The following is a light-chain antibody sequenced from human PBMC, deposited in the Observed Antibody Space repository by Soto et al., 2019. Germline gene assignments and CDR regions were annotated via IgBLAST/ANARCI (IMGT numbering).Light chain of an antibody. CDR3: QQFNDYVWT. CDR2: GAS. CDR1: QSISSTY. Sequence: EIPLTQSPGTLSLSLGDRATISCRASQSISSTYLAWYQQKPGQAPRLLIYGASIRATGIPDRFSGSGSGTEFTLIISNLQPDDFATYYCQQFNDYVWTFGQGTKVDI. J-gene: IGKJ1*01. V-gene: IGKV3-20*01.